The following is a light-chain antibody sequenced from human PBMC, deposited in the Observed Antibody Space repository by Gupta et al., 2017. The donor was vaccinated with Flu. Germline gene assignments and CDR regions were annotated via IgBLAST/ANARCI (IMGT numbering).Light chain of an antibody. V-gene: IGKV3-11*01. J-gene: IGKJ4*01. CDR2: DTK. CDR1: QSINDY. Sequence: EIVLTQSPATLSLSPGERATLSCRASQSINDYVVWYQQKPGQTPRLLIYDTKKRATGIPARFSGSGSGTEFTLTISSREPEEFGVYYCHQRNNWSIIFGWGTKVEIK. CDR3: HQRNNWSII.